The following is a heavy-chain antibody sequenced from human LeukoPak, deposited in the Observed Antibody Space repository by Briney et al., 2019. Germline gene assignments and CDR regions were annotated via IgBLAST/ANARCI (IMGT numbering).Heavy chain of an antibody. CDR1: GGSISSGGYY. D-gene: IGHD6-13*01. CDR2: IYYSGST. Sequence: PSQTLSLTCTVSGGSISSGGYYWSWIRQHPGKGLEWIGYIYYSGSTYYNPSLKSRVTISVDTSKNQFSLKLSSVTAADTAVYYCARGGRSWPYYFDYWGQGTLVTVSS. V-gene: IGHV4-31*03. CDR3: ARGGRSWPYYFDY. J-gene: IGHJ4*02.